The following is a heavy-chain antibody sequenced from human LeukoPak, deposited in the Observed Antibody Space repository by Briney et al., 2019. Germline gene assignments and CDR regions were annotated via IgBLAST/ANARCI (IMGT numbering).Heavy chain of an antibody. CDR3: ARTSQLVRWFDP. V-gene: IGHV4-59*01. CDR1: GGSISSYY. CDR2: IYYSGST. D-gene: IGHD6-6*01. J-gene: IGHJ5*02. Sequence: SETLSLTCTVSGGSISSYYWSWIRQPPGKRLEWIGYIYYSGSTNYNPSLKSRVTISVDTSKNQFSLKLSSVTAADTAVYYCARTSQLVRWFDPWGQGTLVTVSS.